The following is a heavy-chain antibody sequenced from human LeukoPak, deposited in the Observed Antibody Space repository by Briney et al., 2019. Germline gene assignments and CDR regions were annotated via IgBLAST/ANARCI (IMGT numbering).Heavy chain of an antibody. Sequence: SVKVSCKASGGTFSSYAISWVRQAPGQGLEWMGRIIPILGIANYAQKFQGRVTITADKSTSTAYMELSSLRSEDTAVYYCATVLYYDILTGYSIMGTYGMDVWGQGTTVTVSS. CDR1: GGTFSSYA. CDR3: ATVLYYDILTGYSIMGTYGMDV. CDR2: IIPILGIA. V-gene: IGHV1-69*04. D-gene: IGHD3-9*01. J-gene: IGHJ6*02.